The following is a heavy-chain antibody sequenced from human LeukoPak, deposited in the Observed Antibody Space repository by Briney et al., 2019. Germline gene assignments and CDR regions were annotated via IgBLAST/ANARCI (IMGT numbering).Heavy chain of an antibody. CDR1: GGTFSSYA. V-gene: IGHV1-8*02. J-gene: IGHJ5*02. CDR2: MNPNSGNT. Sequence: ASVKVSCKASGGTFSSYAISWVRQATGQGLEWMGWMNPNSGNTGYAQKFQGRVTMTRNTSISTAYMELSSLRSEDTAVYYCARGITIFGVVIGDHWFDPWGQGTLVTVSS. D-gene: IGHD3-3*01. CDR3: ARGITIFGVVIGDHWFDP.